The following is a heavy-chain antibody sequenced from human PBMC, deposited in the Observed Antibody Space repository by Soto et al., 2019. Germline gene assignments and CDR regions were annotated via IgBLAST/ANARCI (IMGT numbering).Heavy chain of an antibody. CDR3: ARGHQLLKGGYYYYGMDV. CDR1: GGSFSGYY. J-gene: IGHJ6*02. Sequence: SETLSLTCAFYGGSFSGYYWSWIRQPPGKGREGIGEINHSGRTTYNPSLKSRVTISVDTSKNQFSLKLSSVTAADTAVYYCARGHQLLKGGYYYYGMDVWGQGTPVTVSS. D-gene: IGHD2-2*01. V-gene: IGHV4-34*01. CDR2: INHSGRT.